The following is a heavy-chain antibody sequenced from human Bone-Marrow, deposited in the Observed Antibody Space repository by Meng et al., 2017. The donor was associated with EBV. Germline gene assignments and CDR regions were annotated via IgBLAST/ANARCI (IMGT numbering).Heavy chain of an antibody. CDR1: GFTFSSYG. V-gene: IGHV3-33*01. CDR3: ARSRDARGFDY. J-gene: IGHJ4*02. D-gene: IGHD2-21*01. CDR2: IWYDGSNK. Sequence: QVQLVESGGGVVQPGWSLRLSCAASGFTFSSYGMHWVRQAPGKGLEWVAVIWYDGSNKYYADSVKGRFTISRDNSKNTLYLQMNSLRAEDTAVYYCARSRDARGFDYWGQGPLVTVAS.